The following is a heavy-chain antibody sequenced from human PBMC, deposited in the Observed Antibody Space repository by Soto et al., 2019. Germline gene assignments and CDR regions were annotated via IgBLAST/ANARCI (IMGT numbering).Heavy chain of an antibody. CDR3: ARGQGAAAGHSNFDY. D-gene: IGHD6-13*01. J-gene: IGHJ4*02. CDR2: IYDSGNP. Sequence: QLQLQESGSGLVKPSQTLSLTCAVSGGSISGTTYSWSWIRQPPGKGLEWIGYIYDSGNPYYNPSPKSQFSISVDRSKNQFSLKLSSVTAADTAVYYCARGQGAAAGHSNFDYWGQGALVTVSS. V-gene: IGHV4-30-2*01. CDR1: GGSISGTTYS.